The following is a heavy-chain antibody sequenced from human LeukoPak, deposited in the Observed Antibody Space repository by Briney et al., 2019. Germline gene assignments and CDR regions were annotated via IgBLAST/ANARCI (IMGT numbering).Heavy chain of an antibody. D-gene: IGHD2-15*01. Sequence: GGSLRLSCAASGFTVSSSYMYWVRQAPGKGLGWVSFLYRGDSAIYAESVRGRFTISRDNSKNTLYLLMNSLIPEDTAVYYCAREVVSTPSYFDSWGQGTLVTVSS. CDR2: LYRGDSA. CDR1: GFTVSSSY. V-gene: IGHV3-53*01. J-gene: IGHJ4*02. CDR3: AREVVSTPSYFDS.